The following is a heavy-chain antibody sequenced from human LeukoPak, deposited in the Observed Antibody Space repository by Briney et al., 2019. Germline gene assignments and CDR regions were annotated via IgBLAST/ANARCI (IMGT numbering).Heavy chain of an antibody. D-gene: IGHD1-26*01. J-gene: IGHJ4*02. CDR1: GFIFNTFG. CDR2: ITSTTTYT. Sequence: GGSLRLSCSASGFIFNTFGMNWVRQAPGKGLEWVSSITSTTTYTYYADSVKGRFTISRDNAKNSLFLQMNSLRAEDTAVYYCARATRGVGSNFDYWGQGTLVTVSS. V-gene: IGHV3-21*01. CDR3: ARATRGVGSNFDY.